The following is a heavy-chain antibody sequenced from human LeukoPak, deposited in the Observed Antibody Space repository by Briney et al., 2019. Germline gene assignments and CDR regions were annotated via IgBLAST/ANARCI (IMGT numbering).Heavy chain of an antibody. D-gene: IGHD1-26*01. J-gene: IGHJ3*01. CDR2: ISSSGSTI. CDR1: GFTFSSYE. V-gene: IGHV3-48*03. Sequence: GSLRLSCAASGFTFSSYEMNWVRQAPGKGLEWVSYISSSGSTIYYSDSVKGRFTISRDNAKNSLYLQMNSLRAEDTAVYYCARDGWYSGSYDAFDVWGQGTMVTVSS. CDR3: ARDGWYSGSYDAFDV.